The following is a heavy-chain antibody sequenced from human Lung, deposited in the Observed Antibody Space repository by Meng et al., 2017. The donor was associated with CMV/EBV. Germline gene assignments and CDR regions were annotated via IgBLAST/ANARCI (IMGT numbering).Heavy chain of an antibody. CDR2: INPNTGGT. J-gene: IGHJ3*01. D-gene: IGHD1-14*01. V-gene: IGHV1-2*02. CDR1: GYTFTLYY. CDR3: ARERGLGFRGTNDAFDF. Sequence: SXXVSXXASGYTFTLYYIHWVRQAPGQGLEWMGWINPNTGGTNSAQKFQGRVTMTGDTPISTAYMELSRLNSDDTALYYCARERGLGFRGTNDAFDFWGQGTMVTVSS.